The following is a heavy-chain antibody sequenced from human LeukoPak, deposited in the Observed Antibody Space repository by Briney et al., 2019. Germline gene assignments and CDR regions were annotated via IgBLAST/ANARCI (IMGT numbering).Heavy chain of an antibody. CDR3: ARHKFRSWGELYNWFDP. D-gene: IGHD3-16*01. Sequence: PSETLSLTCTVSGGSMSSRGYYWGWIRQPPGKGLEWIGYIYYSGSTNYNPSLKNRVTISVDTSKNQFSLKLSSVTAADTAVYYCARHKFRSWGELYNWFDPWGQGTLITVSS. CDR1: GGSMSSRGYY. J-gene: IGHJ5*02. CDR2: IYYSGST. V-gene: IGHV4-61*05.